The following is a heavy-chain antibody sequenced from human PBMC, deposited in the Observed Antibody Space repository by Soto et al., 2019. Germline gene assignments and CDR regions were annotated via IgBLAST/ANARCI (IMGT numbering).Heavy chain of an antibody. D-gene: IGHD3-3*01. CDR3: ARGSITIFGVVIGNGMDV. V-gene: IGHV4-59*01. Sequence: QVQLQESGPGLVKPSETLSLTCTVSGGSISSYYWSWIRQPPGKGLEWIGYIYYSGSTNYNPSHNSRVTTSVDTSKTQCSLKLSSVTAADTAVYYCARGSITIFGVVIGNGMDVWGQGTTVTVSS. CDR2: IYYSGST. CDR1: GGSISSYY. J-gene: IGHJ6*02.